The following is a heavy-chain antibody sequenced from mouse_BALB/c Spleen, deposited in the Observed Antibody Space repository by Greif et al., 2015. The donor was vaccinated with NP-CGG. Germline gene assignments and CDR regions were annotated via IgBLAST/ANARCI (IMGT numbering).Heavy chain of an antibody. D-gene: IGHD2-3*01. J-gene: IGHJ4*01. V-gene: IGHV1-9*01. CDR3: ARGEYDGHPMDY. CDR2: ILPGSGST. CDR1: GYTFSSYW. Sequence: VQLQQSGAELMKPGASVKISCKATGYTFSSYWIEWVKQRPGHGLEWTGEILPGSGSTNYNEKFKGKATFTADTSSNTAYMQLSSLTSEDSAVYYCARGEYDGHPMDYWGQGTSVTVSS.